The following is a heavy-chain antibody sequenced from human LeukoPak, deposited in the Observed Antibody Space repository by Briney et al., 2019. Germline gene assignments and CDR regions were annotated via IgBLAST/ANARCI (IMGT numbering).Heavy chain of an antibody. CDR1: GGSISISGYY. Sequence: SETLSLTCTVSGGSISISGYYWSWIRHSPTKGLEWIGEVNHSGSAKYNPSLKSRVTISADKSKNQFFLRLSPVAAADSGVYYCARERASNNHDNWFDPWGQGTLVTVSS. V-gene: IGHV4-39*02. J-gene: IGHJ5*02. CDR2: VNHSGSA. CDR3: ARERASNNHDNWFDP.